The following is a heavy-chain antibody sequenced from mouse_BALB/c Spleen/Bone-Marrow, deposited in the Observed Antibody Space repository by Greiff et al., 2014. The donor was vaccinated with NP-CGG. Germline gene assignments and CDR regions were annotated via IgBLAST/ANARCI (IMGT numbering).Heavy chain of an antibody. CDR1: GYSLSGYT. J-gene: IGHJ3*01. V-gene: IGHV1-37*01. CDR3: ARLDYDYPWFAY. D-gene: IGHD2-4*01. Sequence: EVKLVESGPQLVKPGASMKISCKASGYSLSGYTMNWVEQSHGKNLEWIGLINPYNGDTNYNQKFKGKATLTVDKSSSTAYMELLSLTSEDSAVYYCARLDYDYPWFAYWGQGTLVTVSA. CDR2: INPYNGDT.